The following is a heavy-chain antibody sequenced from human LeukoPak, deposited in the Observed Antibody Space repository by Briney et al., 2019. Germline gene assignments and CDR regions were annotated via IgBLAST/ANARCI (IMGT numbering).Heavy chain of an antibody. CDR1: GYTFTGYY. V-gene: IGHV1-2*02. CDR3: ARGEPTPYYYDSSGYYDY. CDR2: INPNSGGA. Sequence: ASVKVSCKASGYTFTGYYMHWVRQAPGQGLEWMGWINPNSGGANYAQKFQGRVTMTRDTSISTAYMELSRLRSDDTAVYYCARGEPTPYYYDSSGYYDYWGQGTLVTVSS. J-gene: IGHJ4*02. D-gene: IGHD3-22*01.